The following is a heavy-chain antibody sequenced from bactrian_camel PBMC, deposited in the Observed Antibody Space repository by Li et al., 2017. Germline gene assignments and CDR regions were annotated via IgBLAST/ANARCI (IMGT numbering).Heavy chain of an antibody. CDR1: TGYC. CDR2: YCNDGTA. CDR3: AAEPGRLWMPAVEALGVRAYSV. J-gene: IGHJ4*01. D-gene: IGHD3*01. V-gene: IGHV3S57*01. Sequence: HVQLVESGGGSVQSGGSLRLSCIYVTGYCMAWFRQAQATPREVVAAYCNDGTASYADSVKGRFTISKDNAKNTLYLQMDNLKPEDTAMYYCAAEPGRLWMPAVEALGVRAYSVWGQGTQVTVS.